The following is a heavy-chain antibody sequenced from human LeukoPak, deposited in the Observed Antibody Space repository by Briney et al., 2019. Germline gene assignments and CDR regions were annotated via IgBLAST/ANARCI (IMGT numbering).Heavy chain of an antibody. CDR3: ARGYFYGSGSNWFDR. CDR2: IKQDGSER. CDR1: GFTFSNYW. J-gene: IGHJ5*02. V-gene: IGHV3-7*01. D-gene: IGHD3-10*01. Sequence: GGSLRLSCVASGFTFSNYWMNWVRQAPGKGLEWVANIKQDGSERYYVGSVKGRFTISRDIANNSLYLQMNSLRAEDTAVYYCARGYFYGSGSNWFDRWGQGTLVTVSS.